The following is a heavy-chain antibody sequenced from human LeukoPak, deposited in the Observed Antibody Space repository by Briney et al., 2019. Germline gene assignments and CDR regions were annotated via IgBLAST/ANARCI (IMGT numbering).Heavy chain of an antibody. CDR2: IHHDGSNK. D-gene: IGHD2-2*01. Sequence: GGSLRLSCAASGFTFSSYGMHWVRQAPGKGLDWVAFIHHDGSNKYYADSVRGRFTISRDNSKNTLYLQMNSLRAEDTAVYFCARESPQLSSFDYWGQGTLVTVSS. CDR3: ARESPQLSSFDY. J-gene: IGHJ4*02. CDR1: GFTFSSYG. V-gene: IGHV3-30*02.